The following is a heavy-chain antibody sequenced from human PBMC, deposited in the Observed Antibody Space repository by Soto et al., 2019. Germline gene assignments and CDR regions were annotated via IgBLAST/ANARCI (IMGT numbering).Heavy chain of an antibody. V-gene: IGHV4-31*03. CDR3: ARGTYYYDSSGYPQPYYFDY. CDR1: GGSISSGGYY. Sequence: SETLSLTCTVSGGSISSGGYYWSWIRQHPGKGLEWIGYIYYSGSTYYNPSLKSRVTISVDTSKNQFSLKLSSVTAADTAVYYCARGTYYYDSSGYPQPYYFDYWGQGALVTVSS. CDR2: IYYSGST. J-gene: IGHJ4*02. D-gene: IGHD3-22*01.